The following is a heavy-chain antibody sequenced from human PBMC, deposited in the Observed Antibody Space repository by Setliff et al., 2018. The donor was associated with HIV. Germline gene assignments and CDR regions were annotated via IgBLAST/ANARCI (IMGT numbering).Heavy chain of an antibody. Sequence: PSETLSLTCTVSGGSISSSLYYWSWMRQAAGKGLEWIGRIDARGSANYNPSLNSRVTMSLDTSKNQFSLELTSVTAADTAVYFCARGDGYRSNDAYYDTGMDVWGQGITVTVSS. V-gene: IGHV4-61*02. CDR3: ARGDGYRSNDAYYDTGMDV. CDR1: GGSISSSLYY. D-gene: IGHD5-12*01. CDR2: IDARGSA. J-gene: IGHJ6*02.